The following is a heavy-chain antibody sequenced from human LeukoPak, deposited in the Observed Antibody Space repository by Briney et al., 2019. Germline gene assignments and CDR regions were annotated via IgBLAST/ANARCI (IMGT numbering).Heavy chain of an antibody. Sequence: KTSETLSLTCTVSGGSISSYYWSWVRQPPGKGLEWIGYIFYSGSNDYSPSLKSRVTMSVDTSKNQLSLRLSSVTATDTAVYYCARHLPSYYDSPYFDYWGQGTLVTVSS. V-gene: IGHV4-59*08. CDR3: ARHLPSYYDSPYFDY. CDR2: IFYSGSN. D-gene: IGHD3-22*01. CDR1: GGSISSYY. J-gene: IGHJ4*02.